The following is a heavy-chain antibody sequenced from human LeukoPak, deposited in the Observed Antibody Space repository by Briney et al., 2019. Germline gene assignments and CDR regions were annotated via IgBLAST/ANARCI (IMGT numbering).Heavy chain of an antibody. J-gene: IGHJ4*02. D-gene: IGHD5-24*01. CDR2: IYSGGST. V-gene: IGHV3-66*01. CDR1: GFTVSSNY. Sequence: PGGSLRLSCAASGFTVSSNYMSWVRQAPGKGLEWVSVIYSGGSTYYADSVKGRFTISRDNSKNTLYLQMNSLRAEDTAVYYCARARRDGYNYKYFDYWGQGTLVTVSS. CDR3: ARARRDGYNYKYFDY.